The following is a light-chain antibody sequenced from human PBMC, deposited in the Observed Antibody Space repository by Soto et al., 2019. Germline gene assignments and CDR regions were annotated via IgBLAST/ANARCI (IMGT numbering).Light chain of an antibody. V-gene: IGKV3-20*01. CDR1: QSISSTY. Sequence: EIVLTQSPATLSLSPGERATLSCRASQSISSTYLAWYQHKPGQAPRLLIYGASSRATGIPDRFSGSGSGTDFTLTISRLEPEDSAVYYCQQYGRTFGQGTKVDIK. CDR3: QQYGRT. J-gene: IGKJ1*01. CDR2: GAS.